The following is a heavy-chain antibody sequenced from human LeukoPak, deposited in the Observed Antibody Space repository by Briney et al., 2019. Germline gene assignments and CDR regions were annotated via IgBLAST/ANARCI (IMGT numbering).Heavy chain of an antibody. CDR2: ISYDGSNK. CDR3: AREVPRDGMDV. D-gene: IGHD5-24*01. J-gene: IGHJ6*02. V-gene: IGHV3-30-3*01. CDR1: GFTFSSYA. Sequence: PGRSLRLSCAPSGFTFSSYAMHWVRQAPGKGLECVAVISYDGSNKYYADSVKGRFTISRDNSKNTLYLQMNSLRAEDTAMYYCAREVPRDGMDVWGQGTTVTVSS.